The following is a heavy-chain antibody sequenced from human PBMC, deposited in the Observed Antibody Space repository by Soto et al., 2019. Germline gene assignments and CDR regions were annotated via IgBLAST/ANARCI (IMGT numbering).Heavy chain of an antibody. Sequence: SATLSLTCPVSGGSLSSYYWSWNRPPPRKGLDWIGYIYYSGITNYNPSLKSRVTISVDTSKNQFSLKLSSVTAADTAVYYCARAENYYDSSGYYWGLAFDCWGQGTRVTVS. D-gene: IGHD3-22*01. CDR2: IYYSGIT. J-gene: IGHJ3*01. CDR1: GGSLSSYY. V-gene: IGHV4-59*01. CDR3: ARAENYYDSSGYYWGLAFDC.